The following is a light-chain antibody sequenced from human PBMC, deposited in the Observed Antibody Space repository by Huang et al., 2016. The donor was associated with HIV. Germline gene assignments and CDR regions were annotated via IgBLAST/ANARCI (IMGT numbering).Light chain of an antibody. Sequence: EIVMTQSPATLSVSPGERATLSCRASQSVSSNLAWYQQKPGQAPRLLIYGASTRATGIPARCSGSGSGTEFTLTISSLQSEDFAVYYCQQYNNWPPLITFGQGTRLEIK. CDR2: GAS. CDR3: QQYNNWPPLIT. V-gene: IGKV3-15*01. CDR1: QSVSSN. J-gene: IGKJ5*01.